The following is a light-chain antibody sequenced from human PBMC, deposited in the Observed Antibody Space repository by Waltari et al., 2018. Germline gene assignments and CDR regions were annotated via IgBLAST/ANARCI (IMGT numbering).Light chain of an antibody. J-gene: IGKJ2*01. CDR1: QCIDNY. V-gene: IGKV3-11*01. CDR3: QSRANWPPYS. CDR2: DAS. Sequence: EVVLTQSPATLSLSPGERVTLSCRASQCIDNYLAWYQQRPGQAPRLLIYDASTRATGVPARFSGSGSGTDFSLTISGLEPEDFAVYYCQSRANWPPYSFGQGTRVDI.